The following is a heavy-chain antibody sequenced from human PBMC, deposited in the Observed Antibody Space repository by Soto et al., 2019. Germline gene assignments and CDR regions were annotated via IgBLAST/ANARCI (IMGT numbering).Heavy chain of an antibody. J-gene: IGHJ4*02. V-gene: IGHV1-18*01. D-gene: IGHD5-18*01. CDR3: ASVDTAMVEAPY. Sequence: QVQLVQSGAEVKKPGASVKVSCKASGYSFSSYAISWVRQAPGQGLEWMGWISAHNGKTNYPQKLQVRVTMTTDTSTSTAYMELRSLRSDDTAVYYCASVDTAMVEAPYWGQGTLVTVSS. CDR2: ISAHNGKT. CDR1: GYSFSSYA.